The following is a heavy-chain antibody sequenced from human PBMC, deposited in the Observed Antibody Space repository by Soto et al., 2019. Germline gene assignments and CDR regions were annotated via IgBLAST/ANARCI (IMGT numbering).Heavy chain of an antibody. CDR3: AKDFSGWPHKNENGGNWFDP. D-gene: IGHD6-19*01. CDR1: GFTFSSYG. CDR2: ISYDGSNK. J-gene: IGHJ5*02. V-gene: IGHV3-30*18. Sequence: PGGSLRLSCAASGFTFSSYGMHWVRQAPGKGLEWVAVISYDGSNKYYADSVKGRFTISRDNSKNTLYLQMNSLRAEDTAVYYCAKDFSGWPHKNENGGNWFDPWGQGTLVTVSS.